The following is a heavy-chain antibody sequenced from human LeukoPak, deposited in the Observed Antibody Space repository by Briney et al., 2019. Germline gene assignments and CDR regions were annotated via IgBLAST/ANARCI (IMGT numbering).Heavy chain of an antibody. Sequence: GGSLTFSCAASRFTFYDYGMSWVRQAPGKGLEWVSGIKLNGGSTGYADSVKGRFTISRDNAKNSLYLQMNSLRAEDTALYYCARDSGEFGDYWGQGTLVTVSS. V-gene: IGHV3-20*04. CDR3: ARDSGEFGDY. CDR2: IKLNGGST. CDR1: RFTFYDYG. D-gene: IGHD3-10*01. J-gene: IGHJ4*02.